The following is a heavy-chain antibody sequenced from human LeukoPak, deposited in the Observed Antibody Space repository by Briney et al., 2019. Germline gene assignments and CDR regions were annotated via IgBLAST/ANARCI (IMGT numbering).Heavy chain of an antibody. CDR3: ARDARARFCSGGSCYYGMDV. Sequence: GGSLRLSCAASGFTFSDYYMTWIRQAPGKGLEWVSYISSRSSFTNYTDSVTGRFTISRDNAKNSLYLQMNSLRAEDTAVYYCARDARARFCSGGSCYYGMDVWGQGTTVTVSS. CDR1: GFTFSDYY. V-gene: IGHV3-11*06. D-gene: IGHD2-15*01. CDR2: ISSRSSFT. J-gene: IGHJ6*02.